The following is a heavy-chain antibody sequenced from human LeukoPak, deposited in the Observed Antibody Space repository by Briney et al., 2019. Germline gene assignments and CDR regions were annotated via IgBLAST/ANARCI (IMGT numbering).Heavy chain of an antibody. D-gene: IGHD6-19*01. CDR3: AKDIAVAGMTFWYFDL. CDR2: ISWNSGSI. CDR1: GFIFDDYA. Sequence: GGSLRLSCAVSGFIFDDYAMHWVRQAPGKGLEWVSGISWNSGSIGYADSVKGRFTISRDNAKNSLYLQMNSLRAEDTALYYCAKDIAVAGMTFWYFDLWGRGTLVTVSS. J-gene: IGHJ2*01. V-gene: IGHV3-9*01.